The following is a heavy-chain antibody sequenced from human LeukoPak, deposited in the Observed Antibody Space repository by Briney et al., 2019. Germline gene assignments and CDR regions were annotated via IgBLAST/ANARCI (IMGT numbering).Heavy chain of an antibody. V-gene: IGHV3-7*01. J-gene: IGHJ4*02. Sequence: PGGSLRLSCAASGFTFSTSWMIWVRQAPGKGLEWVANIKGGGSEKYYVDSVKGRFTISRDNAKNSLYLQMNSLRAEDTAVYYCASGYYSGWYIPYYWGQGTLVTVSS. CDR1: GFTFSTSW. D-gene: IGHD6-19*01. CDR3: ASGYYSGWYIPYY. CDR2: IKGGGSEK.